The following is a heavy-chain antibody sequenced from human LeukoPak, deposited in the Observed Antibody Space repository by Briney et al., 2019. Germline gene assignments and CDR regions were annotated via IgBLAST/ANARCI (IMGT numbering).Heavy chain of an antibody. D-gene: IGHD5-18*01. V-gene: IGHV3-21*01. J-gene: IGHJ4*02. CDR3: ARGGGYSYGLHFDY. CDR2: ISSSSSYI. Sequence: GGSLRLSCAASGFTFSSYSMNWVRQAPGKGLEWVSSISSSSSYIYYADSVKGRFTISRDNTKNSLYLQMNSLRAEDTAVYYCARGGGYSYGLHFDYWGQGTLVTVSS. CDR1: GFTFSSYS.